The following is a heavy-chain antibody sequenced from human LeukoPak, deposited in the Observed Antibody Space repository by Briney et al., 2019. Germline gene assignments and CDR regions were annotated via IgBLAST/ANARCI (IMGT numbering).Heavy chain of an antibody. CDR2: IYWDDDK. CDR3: AHRPSVVAVRDWFDP. D-gene: IGHD2-15*01. J-gene: IGHJ5*02. V-gene: IGHV2-5*02. Sequence: SGPTLVKPTQTLTLTCTFSGFSLITSGVGVGWIRQPPGKALEWLALIYWDDDKRYSPSLKSRLTITKDTSKNQVVLTMTNMDPVDTATYYCAHRPSVVAVRDWFDPWGQGTLVTVSS. CDR1: GFSLITSGVG.